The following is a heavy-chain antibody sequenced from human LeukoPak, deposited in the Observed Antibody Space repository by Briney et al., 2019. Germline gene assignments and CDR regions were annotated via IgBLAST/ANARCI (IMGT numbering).Heavy chain of an antibody. CDR2: IKQDGSEK. J-gene: IGHJ4*02. D-gene: IGHD3-22*01. CDR3: RGYDSSGYYSYYFDY. V-gene: IGHV3-7*01. CDR1: GFTFSSYW. Sequence: GGSLRLSCAASGFTFSSYWMSWVRQAPGKGLEWVANIKQDGSEKYYVDSVKGRFTISRDNAKNSLYLQMNSLRAEDTAVYYCRGYDSSGYYSYYFDYWGQGTLVTVSS.